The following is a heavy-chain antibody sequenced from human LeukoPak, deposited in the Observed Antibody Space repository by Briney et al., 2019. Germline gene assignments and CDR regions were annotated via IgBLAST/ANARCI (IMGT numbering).Heavy chain of an antibody. CDR2: INHSGST. V-gene: IGHV4-34*01. D-gene: IGHD6-6*01. Sequence: SETLSLTCAVYGVSFSGYYWSWLRQPPGKGLEWIGEINHSGSTNYNPSLKSRVTISVDTSKNQFSLKLSSVTAADTAVYYCARGEVWQLVYFDYWGQGTLVTVSS. CDR3: ARGEVWQLVYFDY. CDR1: GVSFSGYY. J-gene: IGHJ4*02.